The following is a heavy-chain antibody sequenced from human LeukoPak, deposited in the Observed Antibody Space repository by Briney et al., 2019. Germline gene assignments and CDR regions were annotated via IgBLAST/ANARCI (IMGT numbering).Heavy chain of an antibody. CDR1: GFTSIGNS. D-gene: IGHD5-24*01. CDR3: ARGRWLQLVSLDY. CDR2: ISSSSSYI. V-gene: IGHV3-21*01. Sequence: GGSLSLSCAASGFTSIGNSMNWFGQAPGKGLEWFSSISSSSSYIYYADSVKGRFTISRDNAKNSLYLQMNSLRAEDTAVYYCARGRWLQLVSLDYWGQGTLVTVSS. J-gene: IGHJ4*02.